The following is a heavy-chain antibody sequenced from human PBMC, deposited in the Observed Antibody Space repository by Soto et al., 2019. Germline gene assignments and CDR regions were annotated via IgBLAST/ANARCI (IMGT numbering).Heavy chain of an antibody. CDR1: CYTFTSYG. CDR3: ARDLSLVVESYYGMDV. V-gene: IGHV1-18*01. J-gene: IGHJ6*02. D-gene: IGHD2-2*01. CDR2: ISAYNGNT. Sequence: ASVKVSCKASCYTFTSYGISWVRQAPGQGLEWMGWISAYNGNTNYAQKLQGRVTMTTDTSTSTAYMELRSLRSDDTAVYYCARDLSLVVESYYGMDVWGQGTTVTVSS.